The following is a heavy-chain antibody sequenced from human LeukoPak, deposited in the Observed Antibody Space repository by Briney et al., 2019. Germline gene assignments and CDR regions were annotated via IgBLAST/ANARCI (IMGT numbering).Heavy chain of an antibody. Sequence: AGGSLRLSCAASGFNVFSRYMSRVRQAPGKGLEWVSLIYGGGTIFYADSVKGRFTISRHISKNTLHLQMDSLRAEDTAVYYCVRDWDYWGQGTLATVSS. CDR2: IYGGGTI. J-gene: IGHJ4*02. CDR1: GFNVFSRY. V-gene: IGHV3-53*04. CDR3: VRDWDY.